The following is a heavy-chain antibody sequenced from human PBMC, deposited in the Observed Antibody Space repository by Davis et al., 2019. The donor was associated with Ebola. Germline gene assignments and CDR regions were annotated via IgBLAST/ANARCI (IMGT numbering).Heavy chain of an antibody. Sequence: SETLSLTCAVSGVSISSGGYSWSWIRQPPGKGLEWIGYIYHSGSTYYNPSLKSRVTISVDRSKNQFSLKLSSVTAADTAVYYCARGGYSYGSLDYWGQGTLVTVSS. CDR3: ARGGYSYGSLDY. CDR2: IYHSGST. V-gene: IGHV4-30-2*01. D-gene: IGHD5-18*01. J-gene: IGHJ4*02. CDR1: GVSISSGGYS.